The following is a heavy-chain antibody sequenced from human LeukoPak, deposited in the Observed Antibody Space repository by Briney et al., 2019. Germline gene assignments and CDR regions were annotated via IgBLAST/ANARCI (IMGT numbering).Heavy chain of an antibody. CDR1: GGPISSGSYY. J-gene: IGHJ5*02. D-gene: IGHD6-13*01. CDR2: NYTGGST. CDR3: ARDTKSSRYRFDP. V-gene: IGHV4-61*02. Sequence: SQTLTLTCTVSGGPISSGSYYRSWIPQPAGKGLVWIGRNYTGGSTNYNPSLKSRVTISVDTSKNQFSLKMSSVTAADTAVYYCARDTKSSRYRFDPWGQGTLVTVSS.